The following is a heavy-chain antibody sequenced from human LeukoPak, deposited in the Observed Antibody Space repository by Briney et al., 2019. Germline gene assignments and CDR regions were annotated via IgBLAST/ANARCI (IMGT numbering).Heavy chain of an antibody. CDR3: ATWIVGATLGFDY. CDR1: GHNFISYG. D-gene: IGHD1-26*01. Sequence: GASVKVSCKASGHNFISYGFSWVRQAPGQGLEWMGWIRGYNGNTNYAQKFQGRVTVTTDTSTSTAHMGLRSLSSDDTAVYFCATWIVGATLGFDYWGQGTLVTVSS. CDR2: IRGYNGNT. J-gene: IGHJ4*02. V-gene: IGHV1-18*01.